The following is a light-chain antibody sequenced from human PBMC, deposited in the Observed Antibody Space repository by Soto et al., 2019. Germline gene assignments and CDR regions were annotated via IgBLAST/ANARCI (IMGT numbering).Light chain of an antibody. V-gene: IGKV3-20*01. CDR2: GAS. J-gene: IGKJ3*01. CDR1: QSINSRY. Sequence: EIVLTQSPGTLSLSPGERATLSCRASQSINSRYLAWYQQKPGQAPRLLIYGASSRATGIPDRFSGSGSGTYFTLTISRLEPEDFAVCYCQQFGSSPGFTFGPGTKVDIK. CDR3: QQFGSSPGFT.